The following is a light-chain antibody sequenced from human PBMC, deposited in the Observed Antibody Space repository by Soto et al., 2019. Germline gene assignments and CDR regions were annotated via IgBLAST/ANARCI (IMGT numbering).Light chain of an antibody. CDR1: QDINKF. Sequence: DIQMTESPSSLSASVGDTVTITCQASQDINKFLNWYQQKPGKAPKLLIYDVSNLETGVPSRFSGSGSETHFTLTINSLQPEDIATYYCQQYDNYDITFGQGTRLENK. CDR2: DVS. J-gene: IGKJ5*01. V-gene: IGKV1-33*01. CDR3: QQYDNYDIT.